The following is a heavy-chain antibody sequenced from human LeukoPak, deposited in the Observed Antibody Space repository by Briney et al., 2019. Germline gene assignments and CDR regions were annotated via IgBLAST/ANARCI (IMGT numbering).Heavy chain of an antibody. J-gene: IGHJ5*02. CDR2: IIPILGIA. CDR3: ARAISSSSGRWFDP. V-gene: IGHV1-69*04. D-gene: IGHD6-6*01. Sequence: SVKVSCKASGGTFSSYAISWVRQAPGQGLEWMGRIIPILGIANYAQEFQGRVTITADKSTSTAYMELSSLRSEDTAVYYCARAISSSSGRWFDPWGQGTLVTVSS. CDR1: GGTFSSYA.